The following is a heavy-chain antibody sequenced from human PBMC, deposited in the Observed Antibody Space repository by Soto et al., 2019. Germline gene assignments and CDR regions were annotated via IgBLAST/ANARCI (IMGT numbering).Heavy chain of an antibody. V-gene: IGHV4-30-4*01. J-gene: IGHJ4*02. CDR2: IYYSGST. Sequence: SETLSLTCTVSGGSISSGDYYWSWIRQPPGKGLEWIGYIYYSGSTYYNPSLKSRVTISVDTSKNQFSLKLSSVTAADTAVYYCARGDSGYDPISFDYWGQGTLVTVSS. D-gene: IGHD5-12*01. CDR3: ARGDSGYDPISFDY. CDR1: GGSISSGDYY.